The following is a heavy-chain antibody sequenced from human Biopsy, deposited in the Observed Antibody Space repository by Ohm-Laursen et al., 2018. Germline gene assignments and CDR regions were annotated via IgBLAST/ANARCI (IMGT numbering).Heavy chain of an antibody. J-gene: IGHJ3*01. Sequence: GASVKVSCKASGYTFTGHSCHWVRQAPGQRLEWVGRIDPNSDDTKYAQKFQGRIAMTTDTSITTAYLEVSSLTPDDAAVYFCARASAYGVFDVWGQGTIVTVSS. CDR2: IDPNSDDT. D-gene: IGHD4/OR15-4a*01. CDR1: GYTFTGHS. V-gene: IGHV1-2*06. CDR3: ARASAYGVFDV.